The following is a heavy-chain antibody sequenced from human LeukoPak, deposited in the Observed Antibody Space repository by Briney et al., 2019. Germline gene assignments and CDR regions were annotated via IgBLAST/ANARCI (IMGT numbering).Heavy chain of an antibody. CDR1: GYTFTSYD. CDR2: MNPNSGNT. CDR3: ARASIPGDAFDI. D-gene: IGHD1-14*01. Sequence: EASVKVSCKASGYTFTSYDINWVRQATGQGLEWMGWMNPNSGNTGYAQKFQGRVTITRNTSISTAYMELSSLRSEDTAVYYCARASIPGDAFDIWGQGTMVTVSS. J-gene: IGHJ3*02. V-gene: IGHV1-8*03.